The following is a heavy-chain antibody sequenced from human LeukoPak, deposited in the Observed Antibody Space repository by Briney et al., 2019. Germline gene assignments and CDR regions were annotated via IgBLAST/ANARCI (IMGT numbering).Heavy chain of an antibody. V-gene: IGHV3-64D*06. CDR1: GFTFSMSA. CDR3: VGDGRDGYNRYFHH. CDR2: ISGNRVST. Sequence: GGSLRLSCSASGFTFSMSAMHWVRQAPGKGLQYVSVISGNRVSTSYADSVKGRFTISRDNSKNTVYLQMSSLRAEDTAVYYCVGDGRDGYNRYFHHWGQGTLVTVSS. D-gene: IGHD5-24*01. J-gene: IGHJ1*01.